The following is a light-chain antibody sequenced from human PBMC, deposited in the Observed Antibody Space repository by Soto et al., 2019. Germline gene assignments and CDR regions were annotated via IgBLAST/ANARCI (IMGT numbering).Light chain of an antibody. CDR2: DAS. J-gene: IGKJ4*01. V-gene: IGKV1-33*01. CDR3: QQYDNLPIT. CDR1: QDISNY. Sequence: DMQMTQSPSSLSASVGDRVTSTCQASQDISNYLNWYQQKPGKAPKLLIYDASNLETGVPSRFSGSGSGTDFTFTISSLQPEDIATYYCQQYDNLPITFGGGTKVEIK.